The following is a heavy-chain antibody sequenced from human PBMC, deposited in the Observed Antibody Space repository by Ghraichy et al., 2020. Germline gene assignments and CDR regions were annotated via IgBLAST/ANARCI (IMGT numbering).Heavy chain of an antibody. Sequence: SETLSLTCTVSGGSISSSSHYWGWIRQPPGKGLEWIGSIDYSGNTYYNPSLKSRVTISLDTSMKLSSVTATDTAVYYCARRTRIAAAPRGGNYYGMDVWGQGTTVTVSS. CDR1: GGSISSSSHY. D-gene: IGHD6-13*01. J-gene: IGHJ6*02. CDR3: ARRTRIAAAPRGGNYYGMDV. CDR2: IDYSGNT. V-gene: IGHV4-39*01.